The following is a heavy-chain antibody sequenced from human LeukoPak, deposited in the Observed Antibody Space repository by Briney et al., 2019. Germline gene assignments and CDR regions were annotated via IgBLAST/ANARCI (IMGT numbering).Heavy chain of an antibody. Sequence: GGALRLSCTTSGFNFGDHAMTWLRQAPGKGLDGVGFIRSKAYRGTTEYAASVKGRFTISRDDSKSVVYLQMNSLKSEDTAVYYCSRGPIQLWVHNGVDVWGQGTTVTVSS. V-gene: IGHV3-49*03. CDR2: IRSKAYRGTT. D-gene: IGHD5-18*01. CDR1: GFNFGDHA. J-gene: IGHJ6*02. CDR3: SRGPIQLWVHNGVDV.